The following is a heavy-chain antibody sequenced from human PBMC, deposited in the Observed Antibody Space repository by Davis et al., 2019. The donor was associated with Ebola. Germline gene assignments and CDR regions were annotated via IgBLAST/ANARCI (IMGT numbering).Heavy chain of an antibody. CDR3: TRYLLGYCSGDRCYPFDY. CDR1: GYTFTNYG. D-gene: IGHD2-15*01. V-gene: IGHV1-18*04. J-gene: IGHJ4*02. CDR2: ISGYNGNT. Sequence: AASVKVSCKASGYTFTNYGIIWVRQAPGQGLEWMGWISGYNGNTNYAQKFQGRVTMTTDTSTSTVYMELSSLTSDDTAVYYCTRYLLGYCSGDRCYPFDYWGQGTLVTVSS.